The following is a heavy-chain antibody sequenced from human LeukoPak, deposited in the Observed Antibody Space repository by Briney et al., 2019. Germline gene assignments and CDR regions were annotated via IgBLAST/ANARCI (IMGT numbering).Heavy chain of an antibody. D-gene: IGHD2-2*01. CDR2: INPNSGGT. CDR3: AREGWFKYQLLFGWFDP. CDR1: GYTFTGYY. J-gene: IGHJ5*02. V-gene: IGHV1-2*02. Sequence: ASVKVSFKASGYTFTGYYMHWVRQAPGQGLEWMGWINPNSGGTNYAQKFQGRVTMTRDTSISTAYMELSRLRSDDTAVYYCAREGWFKYQLLFGWFDPWGQGTLVTVSS.